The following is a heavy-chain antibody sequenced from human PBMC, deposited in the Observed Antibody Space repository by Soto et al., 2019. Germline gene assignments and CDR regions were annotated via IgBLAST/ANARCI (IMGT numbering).Heavy chain of an antibody. CDR1: VFPFGENA. CDR2: ISDSGATT. CDR3: AKEDTSSGSLDY. D-gene: IGHD6-19*01. V-gene: IGHV3-23*01. Sequence: PGGSLRLACAASVFPFGENAMIWVRQAPGKGLEWVSGISDSGATTYYADSVRGRFTISRDNSKNTLYLQMKSLRAEDSASYYCAKEDTSSGSLDYWGQGALVTVSS. J-gene: IGHJ4*02.